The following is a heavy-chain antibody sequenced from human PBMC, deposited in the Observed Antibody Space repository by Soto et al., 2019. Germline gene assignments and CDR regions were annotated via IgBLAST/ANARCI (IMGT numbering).Heavy chain of an antibody. Sequence: QVQLVESGGGVVQPGRSLRLSCAASGFTFSSYGMHWVRQAPGKGRGWGAVISYDGSNKYYADSVKGRFTISRDNSKNTLYLQMNSLRAEDTAVYYCAKDRSYSTSHKTYYYYGMDVWGQGTTVTVSS. CDR3: AKDRSYSTSHKTYYYYGMDV. D-gene: IGHD4-4*01. J-gene: IGHJ6*02. CDR1: GFTFSSYG. V-gene: IGHV3-30*18. CDR2: ISYDGSNK.